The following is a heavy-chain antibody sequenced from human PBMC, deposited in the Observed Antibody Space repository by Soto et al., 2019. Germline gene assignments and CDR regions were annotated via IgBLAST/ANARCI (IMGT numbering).Heavy chain of an antibody. CDR3: ASGGSSNWFDP. CDR1: SGSISSPDYY. Sequence: SETLSLTCTVPSGSISSPDYYWSWIRQPPGKGLEWIGYSYYTGSAYYNPSLKSRVTMSVDTSKNQFSLKVTSVTAADTAVYYCASGGSSNWFDPWGQGTLVTVS. CDR2: SYYTGSA. V-gene: IGHV4-30-4*01. J-gene: IGHJ5*02. D-gene: IGHD1-26*01.